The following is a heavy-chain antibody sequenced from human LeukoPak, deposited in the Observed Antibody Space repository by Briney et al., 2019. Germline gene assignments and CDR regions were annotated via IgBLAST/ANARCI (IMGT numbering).Heavy chain of an antibody. CDR3: ARDPGNLDPSLDY. J-gene: IGHJ4*02. V-gene: IGHV1-3*01. Sequence: ASVKVSCKASGYTFTSYAMHWVRQAPGQRLEWMGWINAGNGNTKYLQKFQGRVTITRDTSASTAYMELSSLRSEDTAVYYCARDPGNLDPSLDYWGQGTLVTVSS. D-gene: IGHD3/OR15-3a*01. CDR1: GYTFTSYA. CDR2: INAGNGNT.